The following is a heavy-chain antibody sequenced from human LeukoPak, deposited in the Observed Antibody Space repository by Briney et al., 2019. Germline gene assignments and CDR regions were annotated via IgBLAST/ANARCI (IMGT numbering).Heavy chain of an antibody. CDR2: IIPIFGTA. D-gene: IGHD2-2*02. J-gene: IGHJ4*02. CDR1: GGTFSSYA. CDR3: ARSVPATAILPPDY. V-gene: IGHV1-69*13. Sequence: SVKVSCKASGGTFSSYAISWVRQAPGQGLECMGGIIPIFGTANYAQKFQGRVTITADESTSTAYMELSSLRSEDTAVYYCARSVPATAILPPDYWGQGTLVTVSS.